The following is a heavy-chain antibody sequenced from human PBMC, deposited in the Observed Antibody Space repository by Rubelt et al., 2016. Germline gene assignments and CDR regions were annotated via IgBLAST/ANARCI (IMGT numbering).Heavy chain of an antibody. CDR3: ARDVGSPIQLQLTDY. V-gene: IGHV4-39*07. D-gene: IGHD5-18*01. CDR1: GGSISRSSYY. Sequence: QLQLQESGPGLVKPSETLSLTCTVSGGSISRSSYYWGWIRQPPGKGLEWIGSIYYSGSTYYNPSLKSRVTISVATSKNQFSRKLSSVTAADTAVYYCARDVGSPIQLQLTDYWGQGTLVTVSS. J-gene: IGHJ4*02. CDR2: IYYSGST.